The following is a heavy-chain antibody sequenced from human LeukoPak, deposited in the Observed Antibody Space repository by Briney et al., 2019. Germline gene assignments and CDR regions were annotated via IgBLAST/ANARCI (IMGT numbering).Heavy chain of an antibody. CDR3: AKDMTQFWSGPDY. CDR1: GFTFSSYG. V-gene: IGHV3-30*18. D-gene: IGHD3-3*01. J-gene: IGHJ4*02. Sequence: GGSLRLSCAASGFTFSSYGMHWVRQAPGKGLEWVAVISYDGSNKYYADSVKGRFTISRDNSKNTLFLQMNSLRAEDTAVYYCAKDMTQFWSGPDYWGQGTLVTVSS. CDR2: ISYDGSNK.